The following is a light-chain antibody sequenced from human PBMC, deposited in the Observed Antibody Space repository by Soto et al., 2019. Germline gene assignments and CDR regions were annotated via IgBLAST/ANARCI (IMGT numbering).Light chain of an antibody. CDR3: QQYNNWPPVT. J-gene: IGKJ5*01. CDR1: QTISFS. CDR2: DAS. V-gene: IGKV1-5*01. Sequence: DIQMTQAPSTLSGSVGDRFTITCLASQTISFSLAWYQQKPGKAPKLLIYDASTLQSGVPSRFSGSESGTEFILTISSLQSEDFALYYCQQYNNWPPVTFGQGTRLEIK.